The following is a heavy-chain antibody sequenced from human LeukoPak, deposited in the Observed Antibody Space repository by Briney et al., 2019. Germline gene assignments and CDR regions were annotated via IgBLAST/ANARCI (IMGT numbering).Heavy chain of an antibody. CDR1: GFTFSSYW. Sequence: GGSLRLSCAASGFTFSSYWMSWVRQAPGKGLEWVANIKQDGSEKYYVDSVKGRFTISRDNAKNSLYLQMNSLRAEDTAVYYCARDAGGYYDSSGYYEDYWGQGPLVTVSS. CDR2: IKQDGSEK. CDR3: ARDAGGYYDSSGYYEDY. D-gene: IGHD3-22*01. V-gene: IGHV3-7*01. J-gene: IGHJ4*02.